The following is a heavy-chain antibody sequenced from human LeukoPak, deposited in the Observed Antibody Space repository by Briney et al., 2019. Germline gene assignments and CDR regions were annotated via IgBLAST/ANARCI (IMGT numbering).Heavy chain of an antibody. J-gene: IGHJ4*02. CDR2: ISYDGSNK. CDR3: ARDIGGSSWYFDY. Sequence: GGSLRLSCAVSGFTFSSFAMSWVRQAPGKGLEWVAVISYDGSNKYYADSVKGRFTISRDNSKNTLYLQMNSLRAEDTAVYYCARDIGGSSWYFDYWGQGTLVTVSS. V-gene: IGHV3-30*04. D-gene: IGHD6-13*01. CDR1: GFTFSSFA.